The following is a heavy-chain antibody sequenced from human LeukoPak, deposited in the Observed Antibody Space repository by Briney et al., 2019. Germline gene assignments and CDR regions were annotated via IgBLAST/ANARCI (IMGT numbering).Heavy chain of an antibody. CDR1: GFTFSSHS. CDR2: ISSSSGNI. J-gene: IGHJ3*02. V-gene: IGHV3-21*01. Sequence: PGGSLRLSCLVSGFTFSSHSMHWVRQAPGKGLEWVSSISSSSGNIYYSDSVKGRFTISRDNAKDSLSLQMNSLRAEDTAVYYCANYDFWSDSPRAFDIWGQGTMVTVSS. CDR3: ANYDFWSDSPRAFDI. D-gene: IGHD3-3*01.